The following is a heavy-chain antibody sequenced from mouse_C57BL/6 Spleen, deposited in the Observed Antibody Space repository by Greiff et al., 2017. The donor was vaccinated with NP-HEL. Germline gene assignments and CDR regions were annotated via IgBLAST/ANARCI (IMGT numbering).Heavy chain of an antibody. Sequence: QVHVKQPGAELVMPGASVKLSCKASGYTFTSYWMHWVKQRPGQGLEWIGEIDPSDSYTNYNQKFKGKSTLTVDKSSSTAYMQLSSLTSEDSAVYYCARYYYSNYDYFDYWGQGTTLTVSS. J-gene: IGHJ2*01. D-gene: IGHD2-5*01. CDR1: GYTFTSYW. CDR2: IDPSDSYT. V-gene: IGHV1-69*01. CDR3: ARYYYSNYDYFDY.